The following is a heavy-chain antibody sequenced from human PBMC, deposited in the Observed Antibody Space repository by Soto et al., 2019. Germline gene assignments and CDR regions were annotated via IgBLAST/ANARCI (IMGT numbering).Heavy chain of an antibody. Sequence: QVHLQESGPGLVKPSETLSLTCTVSGGSIGGYYWNWIRQPPGKGLEWLGYIYFSGSTNYIPSLQTRLTMSVDTSKKPFSLTLRSVTAADTAVYYCARQEAVPGTPFDSWGQGTLVSVSS. J-gene: IGHJ4*02. V-gene: IGHV4-59*01. CDR1: GGSIGGYY. CDR3: ARQEAVPGTPFDS. CDR2: IYFSGST. D-gene: IGHD6-19*01.